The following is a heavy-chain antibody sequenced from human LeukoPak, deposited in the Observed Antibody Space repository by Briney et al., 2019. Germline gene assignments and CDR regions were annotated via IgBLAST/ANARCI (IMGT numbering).Heavy chain of an antibody. CDR3: ARAIRITMVRGAPGYMDV. D-gene: IGHD3-10*01. J-gene: IGHJ6*03. V-gene: IGHV3-21*01. CDR2: ISSSSSYI. CDR1: GFTFSSYS. Sequence: GGSLRPSCAASGFTFSSYSMNWVRQAPGKGLEWVSSISSSSSYIYYTDSVQGRFTISRDNAKNSLYLQMNSLRAEDTAVYYCARAIRITMVRGAPGYMDVWGKGTTVTVSS.